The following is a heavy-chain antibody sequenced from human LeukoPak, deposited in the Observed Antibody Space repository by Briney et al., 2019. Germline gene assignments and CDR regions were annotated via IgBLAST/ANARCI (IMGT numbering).Heavy chain of an antibody. V-gene: IGHV3-48*03. CDR2: ISSSGSTL. D-gene: IGHD3-9*01. Sequence: PGESLGLSCAASGFTFSNYYMNWVRQAPGKGLEWVSYISSSGSTLYYADSVKGRFTISRDNAKNSLYLQMNSLRAEDTAVYYCARDRGEQYYDILTGYPYYYYYMDVWGKGTTVTISS. J-gene: IGHJ6*03. CDR3: ARDRGEQYYDILTGYPYYYYYMDV. CDR1: GFTFSNYY.